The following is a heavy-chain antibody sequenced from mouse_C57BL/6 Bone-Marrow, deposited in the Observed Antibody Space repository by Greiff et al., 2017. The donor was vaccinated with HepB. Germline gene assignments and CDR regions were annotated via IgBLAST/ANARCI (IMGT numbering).Heavy chain of an antibody. J-gene: IGHJ1*03. V-gene: IGHV5-4*01. CDR1: GFTFSSYA. Sequence: DVQLVESGGGLVKPGGSLKLSCAASGFTFSSYAMSWVRQTPEKRLEWVATISDGGSYTYYPDNVKGRFTISRDNAKNNLYLQMSHLKSEDTAMYYCAREKITTVVYWYFDVWGTGTTVTVSS. D-gene: IGHD1-1*01. CDR3: AREKITTVVYWYFDV. CDR2: ISDGGSYT.